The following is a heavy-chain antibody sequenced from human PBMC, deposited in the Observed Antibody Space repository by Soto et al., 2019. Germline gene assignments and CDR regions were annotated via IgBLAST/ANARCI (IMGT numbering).Heavy chain of an antibody. CDR1: GGSFSGYY. D-gene: IGHD3-3*01. CDR2: INHSGST. Sequence: SETLSLTCAVYGGSFSGYYWSWIRQPPGKGLEWIGEINHSGSTNYNPSLKSRVTISVDTSKNQFSLKLSSVTAADTAAYYCARVGTTKPPSYDFWSGDWYGWFDPWGQGTLVTVSS. CDR3: ARVGTTKPPSYDFWSGDWYGWFDP. J-gene: IGHJ5*02. V-gene: IGHV4-34*01.